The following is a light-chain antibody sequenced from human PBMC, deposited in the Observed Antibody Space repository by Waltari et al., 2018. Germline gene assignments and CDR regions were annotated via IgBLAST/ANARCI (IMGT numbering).Light chain of an antibody. CDR3: QQYGSSL. CDR1: QSVSSSY. J-gene: IGKJ1*01. V-gene: IGKV3-20*01. CDR2: GAS. Sequence: EIVLTQSPGTLSLSPGERATLSCRASQSVSSSYLAWYQQKPGQAPRLLIYGASSRATGIPDRFSGSWSGTDFTLTISRLEPEDFAVYYCQQYGSSLFGQGTKVEIK.